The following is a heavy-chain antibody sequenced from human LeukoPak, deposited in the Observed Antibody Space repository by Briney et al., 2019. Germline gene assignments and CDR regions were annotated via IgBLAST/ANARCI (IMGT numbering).Heavy chain of an antibody. CDR2: ISGYNGNT. J-gene: IGHJ4*02. D-gene: IGHD4-17*01. CDR1: GYTFTSYG. CDR3: ARLPLDYGDYSLVFRDY. V-gene: IGHV1-18*01. Sequence: ASVKVSCKAPGYTFTSYGISWVRQAPGQGLEWMGWISGYNGNTNYAQNLQGRVTMTTDTSTSTAYMELRSLRSDDTAVYYCARLPLDYGDYSLVFRDYWGQGTLVTVSS.